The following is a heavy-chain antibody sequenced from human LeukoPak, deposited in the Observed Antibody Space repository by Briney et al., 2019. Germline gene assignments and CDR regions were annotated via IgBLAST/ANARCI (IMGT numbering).Heavy chain of an antibody. J-gene: IGHJ5*02. Sequence: ASVKVSFKASGGTFSSYAISWVRQAPGQGLEWMGGIIPIFGTANYAQKFQGRVTITADESTSTAYMELSSLRSEDTAVYYCARESYGSGLNWFDPWGQGTLVTVSS. V-gene: IGHV1-69*01. CDR2: IIPIFGTA. D-gene: IGHD3-10*01. CDR3: ARESYGSGLNWFDP. CDR1: GGTFSSYA.